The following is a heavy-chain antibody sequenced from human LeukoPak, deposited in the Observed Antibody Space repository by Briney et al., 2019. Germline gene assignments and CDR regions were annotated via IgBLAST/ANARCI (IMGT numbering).Heavy chain of an antibody. CDR3: ARLSGTSGTTSRVLDY. Sequence: GGSLRLSCAASGFTFTTYAMIWVRRPPGKGLEWVSGISSSVDATYYADSVKGRFTISRDNSENTVYLQVKSLIADDTAVYYCARLSGTSGTTSRVLDYWGQGALVTVSS. CDR1: GFTFTTYA. D-gene: IGHD1-1*01. V-gene: IGHV3-23*01. CDR2: ISSSVDAT. J-gene: IGHJ4*02.